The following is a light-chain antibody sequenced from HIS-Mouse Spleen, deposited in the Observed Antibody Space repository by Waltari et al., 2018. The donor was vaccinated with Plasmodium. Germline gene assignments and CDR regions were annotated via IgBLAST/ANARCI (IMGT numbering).Light chain of an antibody. CDR2: DDR. CDR3: QVWDSSSDHWV. J-gene: IGLJ3*02. CDR1: NLGRKS. Sequence: SYVLTQPPSVSVAPGQTARITCGGNNLGRKSVHWYQQKPGQAPVLVVYDDRDRPPGIPERFSGSNSGNTATLTISRVEAGDEADYYCQVWDSSSDHWVFGGGTKLTVL. V-gene: IGLV3-21*02.